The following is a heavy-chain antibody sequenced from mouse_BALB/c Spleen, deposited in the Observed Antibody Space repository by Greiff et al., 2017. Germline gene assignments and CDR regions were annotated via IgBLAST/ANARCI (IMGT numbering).Heavy chain of an antibody. CDR1: GYTFTDYN. D-gene: IGHD2-1*01. Sequence: VQLQQSGPELVKPGASVKISCKASGYTFTDYNMHWVKQSHGKSLEWIGYIYPYNGGTGYNQKFKSKATLTVDNSSSTAYMELRSLTSEDSAVYYCAREEGNYWYFDVWGAGTTVTVSS. V-gene: IGHV1S29*02. CDR2: IYPYNGGT. CDR3: AREEGNYWYFDV. J-gene: IGHJ1*01.